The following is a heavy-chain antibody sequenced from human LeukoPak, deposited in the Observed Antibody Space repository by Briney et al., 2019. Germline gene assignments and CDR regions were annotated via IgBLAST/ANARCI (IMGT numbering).Heavy chain of an antibody. V-gene: IGHV4-61*02. CDR3: AREGYGFPLMDAFDI. J-gene: IGHJ3*02. CDR1: GGSISSGSYY. D-gene: IGHD5-18*01. CDR2: IYTSGST. Sequence: PSETLSLTCTVSGGSISSGSYYWSWIRQPAGKGLEWIGRIYTSGSTNYNPSLKSRVTISVDTSKNQFSLKLSSVTAADTAVYYCAREGYGFPLMDAFDIWGRGTMVTVSS.